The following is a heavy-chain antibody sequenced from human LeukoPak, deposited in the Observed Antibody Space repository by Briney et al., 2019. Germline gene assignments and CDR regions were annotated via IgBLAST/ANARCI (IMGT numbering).Heavy chain of an antibody. D-gene: IGHD3-22*01. Sequence: SGGSLRLSCAAAGFSFGSYAMSWVRQAPGRGLEWVSGISDNGGGTYYGDSVKGRFTISRDNSKNMLYLQMNGLRAEDTALYYCAKERSTVSTPLFDNWGQGILVTVSS. CDR2: ISDNGGGT. CDR3: AKERSTVSTPLFDN. J-gene: IGHJ4*02. V-gene: IGHV3-23*01. CDR1: GFSFGSYA.